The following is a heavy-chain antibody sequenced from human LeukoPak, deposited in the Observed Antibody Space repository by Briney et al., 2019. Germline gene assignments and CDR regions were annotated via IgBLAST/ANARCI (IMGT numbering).Heavy chain of an antibody. D-gene: IGHD4-11*01. J-gene: IGHJ4*02. V-gene: IGHV4-59*08. CDR3: ANYHDYSNFQGAYYLDY. CDR1: GGSISGYY. CDR2: IYYSGST. Sequence: SETLSLTCTVSGGSISGYYWSWIRQPPGKGLEWIGNIYYSGSTNYNPSLKSRVAISVDTSKNQFSLKLSSVTAADTAVYYCANYHDYSNFQGAYYLDYWGQGTLVTVSS.